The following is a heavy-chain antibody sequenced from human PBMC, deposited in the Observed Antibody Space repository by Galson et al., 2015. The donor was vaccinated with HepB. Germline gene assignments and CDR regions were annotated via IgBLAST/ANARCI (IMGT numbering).Heavy chain of an antibody. CDR1: GGTFSSYA. Sequence: SVKVSCKASGGTFSSYAISWVRQAPGQGLEWMGGIIPIFATSNYARKFQGRVTITADESTRTAYMELSSLRSEDTAVYYCARGITMIGGFQHWGQGTLVTVSS. CDR3: ARGITMIGGFQH. V-gene: IGHV1-69*13. CDR2: IIPIFATS. D-gene: IGHD3-22*01. J-gene: IGHJ1*01.